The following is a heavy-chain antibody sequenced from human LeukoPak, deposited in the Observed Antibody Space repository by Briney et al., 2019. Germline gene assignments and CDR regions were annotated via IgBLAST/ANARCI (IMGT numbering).Heavy chain of an antibody. CDR1: GFTFGSYS. D-gene: IGHD2-2*01. Sequence: PGGSLRLSCAASGFTFGSYSMNWVRQAPGKGLEWVAVISYDGSNKYYADSVKGRSTISRDNSKNTLYLQMNSLRAEDTAVYYCARETADIVVVPAAMSEGVFDYWGQGTLVTVSS. CDR2: ISYDGSNK. V-gene: IGHV3-30*03. CDR3: ARETADIVVVPAAMSEGVFDY. J-gene: IGHJ4*02.